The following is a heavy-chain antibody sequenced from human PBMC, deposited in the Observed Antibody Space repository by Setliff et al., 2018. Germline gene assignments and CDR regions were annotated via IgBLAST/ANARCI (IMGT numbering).Heavy chain of an antibody. J-gene: IGHJ4*02. Sequence: GGSLRLSCAASGFTFSTHTMNWVRQAPGKRLEWVASISSISAYIFYSDSVKGRFTISRDNAKNSLYLQMNSLRPEDTAVYYCARTCSGSGCYAGLESWGQGTPVTVSS. CDR1: GFTFSTHT. CDR2: ISSISAYI. V-gene: IGHV3-21*01. D-gene: IGHD2-15*01. CDR3: ARTCSGSGCYAGLES.